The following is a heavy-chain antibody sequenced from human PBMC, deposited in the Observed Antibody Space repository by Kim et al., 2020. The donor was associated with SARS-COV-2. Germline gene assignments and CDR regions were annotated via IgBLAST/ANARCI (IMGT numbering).Heavy chain of an antibody. CDR3: ARKNRGTKDWYFDL. CDR1: GYTFTSYA. J-gene: IGHJ2*01. Sequence: ASVKVSCKASGYTFTSYAMNWVRQAPGQGLEWMGWINTNTGNPTYAQGFTGRFVFSLDTSVSTAYLQISSLKAEDTAVYYCARKNRGTKDWYFDLWGRGTLVTVSS. D-gene: IGHD3-10*01. CDR2: INTNTGNP. V-gene: IGHV7-4-1*02.